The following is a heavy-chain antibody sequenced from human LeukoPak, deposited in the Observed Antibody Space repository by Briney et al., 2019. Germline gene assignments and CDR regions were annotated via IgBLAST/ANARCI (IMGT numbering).Heavy chain of an antibody. Sequence: PSETLSLTCAVSGGSISSSNWWSWVRQPPGKGLEWIGEIYHSGSTNYNPSLKSRVTISVDKSKNQFSLKLSSVTAADTAVYYCARDLPWELADYFDYWGQGTLVTVSS. V-gene: IGHV4-4*02. D-gene: IGHD1-26*01. CDR3: ARDLPWELADYFDY. CDR2: IYHSGST. J-gene: IGHJ4*02. CDR1: GGSISSSNW.